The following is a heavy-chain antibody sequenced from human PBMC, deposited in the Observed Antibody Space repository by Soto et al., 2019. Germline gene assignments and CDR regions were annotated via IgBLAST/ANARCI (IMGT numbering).Heavy chain of an antibody. CDR1: GGSISSGDYY. J-gene: IGHJ5*02. Sequence: SETLSLTCTVSGGSISSGDYYWSWIRQPPGKGLEWIGYIYYSGSTYFNPSLKSRVTISVDTSKNQFSLKLSSVTAADTAVYYCARDEKVTGTTLSWFDPWGQGTLVTVSS. CDR2: IYYSGST. CDR3: ARDEKVTGTTLSWFDP. D-gene: IGHD1-7*01. V-gene: IGHV4-30-4*01.